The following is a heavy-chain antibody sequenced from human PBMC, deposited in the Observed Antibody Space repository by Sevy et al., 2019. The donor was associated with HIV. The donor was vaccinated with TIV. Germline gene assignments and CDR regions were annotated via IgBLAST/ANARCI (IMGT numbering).Heavy chain of an antibody. CDR2: ISSASSYI. CDR1: GFTFNYHF. CDR3: AGGDYYGSLYYFDY. V-gene: IGHV3-21*01. J-gene: IGHJ4*02. D-gene: IGHD3-10*01. Sequence: GGSLRLSCAASGFTFNYHFMNWVRQVPGKGLEWVSYISSASSYINYSDSVKGRFTISRDNAKNLVFLEMNNLRPEDTAGYFCAGGDYYGSLYYFDYWGQGTLVTVSS.